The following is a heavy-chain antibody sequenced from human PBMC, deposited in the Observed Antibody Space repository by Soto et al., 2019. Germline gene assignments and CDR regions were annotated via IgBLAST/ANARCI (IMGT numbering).Heavy chain of an antibody. V-gene: IGHV4-39*01. CDR2: IYYSGST. J-gene: IGHJ4*02. D-gene: IGHD1-26*01. Sequence: QLQLQESGPGLVKPSETLSITCTVSGGSISSSSYYWGWIRQPPGKGLEWIGSIYYSGSTYYNPSLKSRVTISVDTSKNQFSLKLSSVTAADTAVYYCARPGSGSRRYFDYWGQGTLVTVSS. CDR3: ARPGSGSRRYFDY. CDR1: GGSISSSSYY.